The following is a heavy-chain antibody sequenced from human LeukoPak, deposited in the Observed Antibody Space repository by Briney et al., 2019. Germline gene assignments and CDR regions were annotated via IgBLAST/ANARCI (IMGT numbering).Heavy chain of an antibody. CDR3: AKITRGYSYGHTDY. D-gene: IGHD5-18*01. V-gene: IGHV3-30*02. CDR1: GFTFSSYG. J-gene: IGHJ4*02. CDR2: IRYDGSNK. Sequence: GGSLRLSCAASGFTFSSYGTHGVRQAPGKGREWVAFIRYDGSNKYYADSVKSRFTISRDNSKNTLYLQMNSLRAEDTAVYYCAKITRGYSYGHTDYWGQGTLVTVSS.